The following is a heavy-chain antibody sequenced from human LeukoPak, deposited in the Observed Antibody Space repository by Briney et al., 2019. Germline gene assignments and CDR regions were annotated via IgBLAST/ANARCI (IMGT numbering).Heavy chain of an antibody. V-gene: IGHV4-31*03. Sequence: SQTLSLTCNVSGGSITTGGYYWTWIRQHPGKGLEYIGYIYSSGTTYYNPSLQSRVSISIDTSKSQFSLKLSAVTAADTAVYFCARLKSWSGFDNCGQGTLVTVSS. CDR3: ARLKSWSGFDN. CDR2: IYSSGTT. D-gene: IGHD3-10*01. CDR1: GGSITTGGYY. J-gene: IGHJ4*02.